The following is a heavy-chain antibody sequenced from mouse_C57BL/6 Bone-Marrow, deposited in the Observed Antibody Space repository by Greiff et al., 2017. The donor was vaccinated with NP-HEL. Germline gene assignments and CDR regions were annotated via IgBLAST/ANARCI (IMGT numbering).Heavy chain of an antibody. CDR3: ARVHYDY. Sequence: EVHLVESGGGLVKPGGSLKLSCAASGFTFSSYAMSWVRQTPEKRLEWVATISDGGSYTYYPDNVKGRFTISRDNAKNNLYRQMSHLKSEDTAMYYCARVHYDYWGQGTTLTVSS. CDR2: ISDGGSYT. J-gene: IGHJ2*01. CDR1: GFTFSSYA. V-gene: IGHV5-4*01.